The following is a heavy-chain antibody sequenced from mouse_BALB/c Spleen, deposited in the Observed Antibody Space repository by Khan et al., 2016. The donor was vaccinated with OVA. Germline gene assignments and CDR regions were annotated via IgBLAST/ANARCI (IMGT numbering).Heavy chain of an antibody. Sequence: QVQLQQSGPGLVAPSQSLSITCTVSGFSLSRYIINWVRQPPGKGLEWLGMIWGGGGTDYYSTLNSRLSISKDNSKSKVFIKRNSLQTNDTAMYYGARDYYRDDGYYAMDYWGQGTSVTVSS. V-gene: IGHV2-6-4*01. D-gene: IGHD2-14*01. CDR3: ARDYYRDDGYYAMDY. CDR1: GFSLSRYI. J-gene: IGHJ4*01. CDR2: IWGGGGT.